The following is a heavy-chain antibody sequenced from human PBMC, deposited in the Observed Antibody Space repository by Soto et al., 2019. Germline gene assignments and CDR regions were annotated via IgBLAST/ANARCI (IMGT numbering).Heavy chain of an antibody. CDR3: ARRLYYDSSGFEGGGMDV. V-gene: IGHV4-59*05. CDR2: IYYSGST. D-gene: IGHD3-22*01. Sequence: SETLSLTCTVSGCSICSYYWSWIRQPPGKGLEWIGSIYYSGSTYYNPSLKSRVTISVDTSKNQFSLKLSSVTAADTAVYYCARRLYYDSSGFEGGGMDVWGQGTTVTVSS. J-gene: IGHJ6*02. CDR1: GCSICSYY.